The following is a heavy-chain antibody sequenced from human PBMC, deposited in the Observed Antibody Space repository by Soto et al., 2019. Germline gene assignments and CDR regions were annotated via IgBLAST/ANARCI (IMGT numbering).Heavy chain of an antibody. CDR1: GYTFTSYY. CDR2: INPNGGST. CDR3: ARSNDNDGILPDY. J-gene: IGHJ4*01. V-gene: IGHV1-46*01. Sequence: GASVKVSCKASGYTFTSYYMHWVRQAPGQGLEWMGIINPNGGSTTYARKFQGRLTMTTDTATSTLYMELSSLRSEDTAVYSCARSNDNDGILPDYWGHGTLVTVSS. D-gene: IGHD1-1*01.